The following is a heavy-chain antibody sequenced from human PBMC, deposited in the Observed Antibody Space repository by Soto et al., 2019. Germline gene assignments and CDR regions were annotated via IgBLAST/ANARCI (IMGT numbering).Heavy chain of an antibody. CDR2: INKSGGST. Sequence: GGSLRLSCAASGFTFSSFSISWVRQAPGKGLEWVSTINKSGGSTYYADSVKGRFTISRDNSKNMLFLQINGLRAEDTAVYYCAKDPPTTGTTFDYWGRGTLVTVSS. CDR3: AKDPPTTGTTFDY. D-gene: IGHD1-1*01. J-gene: IGHJ4*02. V-gene: IGHV3-23*01. CDR1: GFTFSSFS.